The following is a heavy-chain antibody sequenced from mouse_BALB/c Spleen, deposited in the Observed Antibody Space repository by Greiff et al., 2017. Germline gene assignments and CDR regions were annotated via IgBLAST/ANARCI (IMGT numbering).Heavy chain of an antibody. V-gene: IGHV2-9*02. Sequence: VQLQESGPGLVAPSQSLSITCTVSGFSLTSYGVHWVRQPPGKGLEWLGVIWAGGSTNYNSALMSRLSISKDNSKSQVFLKMNSLQTDDTAMYYCARRAYGNYSYYYAMDYWGQGTSVTVSS. CDR1: GFSLTSYG. CDR3: ARRAYGNYSYYYAMDY. J-gene: IGHJ4*01. CDR2: IWAGGST. D-gene: IGHD2-1*01.